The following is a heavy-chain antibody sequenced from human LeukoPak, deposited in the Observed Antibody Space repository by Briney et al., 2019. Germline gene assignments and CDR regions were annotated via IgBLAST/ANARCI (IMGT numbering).Heavy chain of an antibody. J-gene: IGHJ3*02. Sequence: SETLSLTCTVSGGSISSYYWSWIRQPPGEGLEWIGYIYYSGSTNYNPSLKSRVTISVDTSKNQFSLKLSSVTAADTAVYYCARDLTAGNRKGAFDIWGQGTMVTVSS. CDR1: GGSISSYY. D-gene: IGHD6-13*01. CDR3: ARDLTAGNRKGAFDI. CDR2: IYYSGST. V-gene: IGHV4-59*01.